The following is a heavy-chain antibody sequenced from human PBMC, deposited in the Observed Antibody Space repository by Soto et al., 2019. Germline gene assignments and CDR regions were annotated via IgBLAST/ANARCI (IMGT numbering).Heavy chain of an antibody. V-gene: IGHV3-30*18. J-gene: IGHJ6*02. CDR3: SKDAKKYHYYNHGMDV. D-gene: IGHD2-2*01. Sequence: QVQLVESGGGVVQPGRSLRLSCAASGFTFSIYGMHWVRQAPGKGLEWVALISYDGSTKFYADSVKGRFTISRDNSKSTLNLEMNSLSAEDTAVYFCSKDAKKYHYYNHGMDVWGQGITVTVSS. CDR1: GFTFSIYG. CDR2: ISYDGSTK.